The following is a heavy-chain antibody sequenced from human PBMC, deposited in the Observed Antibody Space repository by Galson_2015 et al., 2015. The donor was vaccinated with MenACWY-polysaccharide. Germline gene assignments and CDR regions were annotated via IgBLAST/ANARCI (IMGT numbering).Heavy chain of an antibody. Sequence: SLRLSCAASGFTFSNYEINWVRQAPGKGLEWVSYITSGGSAEYYADSVKGRFTISRDNAQNSLYVQMNSLRAEDTAVYYCARDRKGGGYYYGMDVWGQGTTVTASS. V-gene: IGHV3-48*03. D-gene: IGHD1-14*01. CDR3: ARDRKGGGYYYGMDV. CDR2: ITSGGSAE. CDR1: GFTFSNYE. J-gene: IGHJ6*02.